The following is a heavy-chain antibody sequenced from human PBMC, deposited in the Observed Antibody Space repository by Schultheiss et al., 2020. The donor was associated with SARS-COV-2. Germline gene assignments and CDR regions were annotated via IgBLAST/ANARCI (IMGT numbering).Heavy chain of an antibody. Sequence: GVLKISCAASGFTFDDYAMHWVRQAPGKGLEWVANIKQDGSEKYYVDSVKGRFTISRDNAKNSLYLQMNSLRAEDTAVYYCAHSSSFADYWGQGTLVTVSS. CDR3: AHSSSFADY. V-gene: IGHV3-7*01. CDR2: IKQDGSEK. J-gene: IGHJ4*02. D-gene: IGHD6-6*01. CDR1: GFTFDDYA.